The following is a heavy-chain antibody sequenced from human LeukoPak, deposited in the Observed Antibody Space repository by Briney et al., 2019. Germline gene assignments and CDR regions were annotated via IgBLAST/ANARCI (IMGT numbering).Heavy chain of an antibody. CDR2: IYYSGST. V-gene: IGHV4-39*01. D-gene: IGHD3-3*01. CDR3: ARIPRLRFLASDYYYYMDV. J-gene: IGHJ6*03. Sequence: SETLSLTCTVSGGSISSSSYYWGWIRQPPGKGLEWIGSIYYSGSTYYNPSLKSRVTISVDTSKNQFSLKLSSVTAADTAVYYCARIPRLRFLASDYYYYMDVWGKGTTVTVSS. CDR1: GGSISSSSYY.